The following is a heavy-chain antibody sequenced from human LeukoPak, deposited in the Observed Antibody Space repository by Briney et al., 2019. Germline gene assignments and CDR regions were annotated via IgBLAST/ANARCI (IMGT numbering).Heavy chain of an antibody. Sequence: GGSLRLSCAASGLTFSSYGMHWVRQAPGQGVEWVGVLLFDGSYKYYADSVKGRFTISRDNSKNTLYLQMNSLRVEDTAVYYCAKGVDTATLHGAFDIWGQGTMVTVSS. J-gene: IGHJ3*02. CDR3: AKGVDTATLHGAFDI. CDR2: LLFDGSYK. V-gene: IGHV3-30*18. CDR1: GLTFSSYG. D-gene: IGHD5-18*01.